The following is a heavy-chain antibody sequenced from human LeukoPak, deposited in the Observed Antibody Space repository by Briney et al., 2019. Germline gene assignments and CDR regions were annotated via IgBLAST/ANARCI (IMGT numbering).Heavy chain of an antibody. CDR2: IKQDGSEK. J-gene: IGHJ6*03. CDR3: ARDVRGSYCSSTSCYWSPGGYYYYYMDV. CDR1: GFTFSSYW. Sequence: GGSLRLSCAASGFTFSSYWMSWVRQAPGKGLEWVANIKQDGSEKYYVDSVKGRFTISRDNAKNSLYLQMNSLRAEDTAVYYCARDVRGSYCSSTSCYWSPGGYYYYYMDVWGKGTTVTISS. V-gene: IGHV3-7*01. D-gene: IGHD2-2*01.